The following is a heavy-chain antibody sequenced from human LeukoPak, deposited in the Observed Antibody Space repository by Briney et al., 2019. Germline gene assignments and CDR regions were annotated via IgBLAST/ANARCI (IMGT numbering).Heavy chain of an antibody. CDR1: GGSISSYY. J-gene: IGHJ4*02. V-gene: IGHV4-59*12. Sequence: PSETLSLTCTVSGGSISSYYWSWIRQPPGKGLEWIGYIYYSGSTNYNPSLKSRVTISVDKSKNQFSLKLTSVTAADTAVYYCATLSFTNYVVYWGQGTLVTVSS. CDR2: IYYSGST. CDR3: ATLSFTNYVVY.